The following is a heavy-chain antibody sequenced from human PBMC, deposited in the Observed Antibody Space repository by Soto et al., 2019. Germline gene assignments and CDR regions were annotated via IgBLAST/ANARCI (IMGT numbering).Heavy chain of an antibody. CDR1: GFTFEDYA. Sequence: HLVESGGGLVQPGRSLTISCAASGFTFEDYAMHWVRQAPGKGLEWVSGISWNSGKIIYADSVKGRFTISRDNAKNSLYLQMNSLRPEDTALYYCAKMVTWDSSGYYQGGFDCWGQVTLVTVSS. J-gene: IGHJ4*02. CDR3: AKMVTWDSSGYYQGGFDC. CDR2: ISWNSGKI. D-gene: IGHD3-22*01. V-gene: IGHV3-9*01.